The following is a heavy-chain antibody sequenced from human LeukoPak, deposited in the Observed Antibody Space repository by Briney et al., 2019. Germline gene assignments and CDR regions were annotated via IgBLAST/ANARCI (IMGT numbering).Heavy chain of an antibody. J-gene: IGHJ4*01. CDR1: GFTFSSFW. CDR2: INSVGSST. Sequence: GGSLRLSCAASGFTFSSFWMHWVRQAPGKGLVWVSRINSVGSSTSYADSVKGRFTISRDNAKNTPYLQMNSLRAEDTAVYYCARERTSGWDAFDFWRQTPLVTVSS. CDR3: ARERTSGWDAFDF. D-gene: IGHD6-19*01. V-gene: IGHV3-74*01.